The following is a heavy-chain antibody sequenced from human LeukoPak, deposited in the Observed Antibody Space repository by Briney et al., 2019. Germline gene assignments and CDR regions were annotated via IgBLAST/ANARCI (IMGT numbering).Heavy chain of an antibody. CDR2: ISSSSNYI. J-gene: IGHJ5*02. V-gene: IGHV3-21*01. CDR3: ARDALLDP. Sequence: GGSLRLSCAASGFTFSSYSMNWVRQAPGKGLEWVSSISSSSNYIYYADSVKGRFTISRDNAKNSLYLQMNSLRAEDTAVYYCARDALLDPWGQGTLVTVSS. CDR1: GFTFSSYS. D-gene: IGHD3-16*01.